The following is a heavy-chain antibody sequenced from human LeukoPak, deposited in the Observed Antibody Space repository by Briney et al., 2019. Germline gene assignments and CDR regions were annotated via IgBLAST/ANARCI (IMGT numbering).Heavy chain of an antibody. Sequence: AASVKVSCKASGYTFSGYYIHWVRQAPGQGLEWMGVIKPDSGDTNYAQKFQGRVTMTRDTSITTAYMELNRLTSDDTAVYYCVRDRPHNWFDPWGQGTLVTVSS. V-gene: IGHV1-2*02. CDR3: VRDRPHNWFDP. CDR1: GYTFSGYY. CDR2: IKPDSGDT. J-gene: IGHJ5*02.